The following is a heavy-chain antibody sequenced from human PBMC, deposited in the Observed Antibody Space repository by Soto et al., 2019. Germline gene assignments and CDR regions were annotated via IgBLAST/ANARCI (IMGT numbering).Heavy chain of an antibody. V-gene: IGHV3-21*01. CDR1: GFTFSSYS. Sequence: EVQLVESGGGLVKPGGSLRLSCAASGFTFSSYSMNWVRQAPGKGLEWVSSISSSSSYIYYADSVKGRFTISRDNAKNSLYRQMNSRRAEDTAVYYCARGLWFGELLRRYYYYGMDVWGHGTTVTVSS. CDR3: ARGLWFGELLRRYYYYGMDV. J-gene: IGHJ6*02. CDR2: ISSSSSYI. D-gene: IGHD3-10*01.